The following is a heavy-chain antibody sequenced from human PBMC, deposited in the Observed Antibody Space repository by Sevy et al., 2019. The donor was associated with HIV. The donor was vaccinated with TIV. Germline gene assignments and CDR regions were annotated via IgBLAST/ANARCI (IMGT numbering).Heavy chain of an antibody. V-gene: IGHV3-53*01. J-gene: IGHJ3*02. D-gene: IGHD7-27*01. Sequence: GGSLRLSCAASGFTVSSNYMSWVHQAPGKGLEWVSVIYSGGSTYYADSVKGRFTISRDNSKNTLYLQMNSLRAEDTAVYYCARDSDWGGGGAFDIWGQGTMVTVSS. CDR3: ARDSDWGGGGAFDI. CDR2: IYSGGST. CDR1: GFTVSSNY.